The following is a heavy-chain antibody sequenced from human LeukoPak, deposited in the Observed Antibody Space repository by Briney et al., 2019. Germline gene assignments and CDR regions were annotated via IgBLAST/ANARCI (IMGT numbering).Heavy chain of an antibody. J-gene: IGHJ4*02. CDR2: IIPIFGTA. CDR1: GGTFSSYA. Sequence: ASVKVSCKASGGTFSSYAISWVRQAPGQGLEWMGGIIPIFGTANYAQKFQGRVTITADESTSTAYMELSSLRSEDTAVYYCARDVDTAMPEGYFDYWGQGTLVTVSS. V-gene: IGHV1-69*01. D-gene: IGHD5-18*01. CDR3: ARDVDTAMPEGYFDY.